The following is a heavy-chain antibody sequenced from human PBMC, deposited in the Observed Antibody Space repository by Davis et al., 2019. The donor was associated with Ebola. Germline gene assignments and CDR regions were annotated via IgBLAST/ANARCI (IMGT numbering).Heavy chain of an antibody. J-gene: IGHJ4*02. V-gene: IGHV1-8*01. CDR1: GYTFSSYD. D-gene: IGHD1-7*01. Sequence: ASVKVSCKASGYTFSSYDINWVRQATGQGLEWMGWMNPYSGNTGYAHKFQGRVTMTGNTSISTAYMELSSLTAEDTAVYYCARGVLGTTGPLTNYWGQGTLVTVSS. CDR2: MNPYSGNT. CDR3: ARGVLGTTGPLTNY.